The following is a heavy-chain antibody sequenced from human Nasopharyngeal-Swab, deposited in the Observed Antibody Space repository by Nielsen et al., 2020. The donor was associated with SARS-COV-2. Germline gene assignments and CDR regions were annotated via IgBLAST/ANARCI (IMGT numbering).Heavy chain of an antibody. CDR2: ISYDGSNK. D-gene: IGHD4-17*01. Sequence: VRQAPGKGLEWVAFISYDGSNKYYADSVKGRFTISRDNSKNSLYLQMNSLRAEVTAVYYCATTVTTLSGYWGQGTLVTVSS. CDR3: ATTVTTLSGY. J-gene: IGHJ4*02. V-gene: IGHV3-30*03.